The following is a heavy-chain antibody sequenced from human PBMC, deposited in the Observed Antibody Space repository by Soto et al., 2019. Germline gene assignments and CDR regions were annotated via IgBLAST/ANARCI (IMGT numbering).Heavy chain of an antibody. D-gene: IGHD4-17*01. V-gene: IGHV1-3*04. CDR3: ARDQEWDYGDFAYGMDV. Sequence: ASVKVSCKASGYTFTSYAMHWVRQAPGQRLEWMGWINTGNGNTKYSQKFQGRVTITRDTSASTAYMELSSLRSEDTAVYYCARDQEWDYGDFAYGMDVWGQGTTVTVSS. J-gene: IGHJ6*02. CDR1: GYTFTSYA. CDR2: INTGNGNT.